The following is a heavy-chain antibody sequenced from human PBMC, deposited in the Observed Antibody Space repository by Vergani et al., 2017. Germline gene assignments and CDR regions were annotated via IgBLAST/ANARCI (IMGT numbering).Heavy chain of an antibody. CDR3: AGDDYSGGSCYEDGY. V-gene: IGHV1-69*12. Sequence: QVQLVQSGAEVKKPGSSVKVSCKASGCTFSSYAISWVRQAPGQGLEWMGGIIPIFGTANYAQKFQGRVTITADESTSTANMELISLRSEDTAVYYCAGDDYSGGSCYEDGYWGQGTLVTVSS. D-gene: IGHD2-15*01. CDR1: GCTFSSYA. J-gene: IGHJ4*02. CDR2: IIPIFGTA.